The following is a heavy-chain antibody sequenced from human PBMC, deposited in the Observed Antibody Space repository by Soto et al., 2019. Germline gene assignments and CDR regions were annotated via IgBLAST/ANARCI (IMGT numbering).Heavy chain of an antibody. J-gene: IGHJ4*02. V-gene: IGHV1-2*04. CDR1: GYTFTGYY. CDR3: ARDARGDQAPMVY. D-gene: IGHD2-8*01. CDR2: INPNSGGT. Sequence: QVQLVQSGAEVKKPGASVKVSCKASGYTFTGYYMHWVRQAPGQGLEWMGWINPNSGGTNYAQKFQGWVTMTRDTXISTAFMELSRLRCHDQAVYCCARDARGDQAPMVYGGQGTLVTVSS.